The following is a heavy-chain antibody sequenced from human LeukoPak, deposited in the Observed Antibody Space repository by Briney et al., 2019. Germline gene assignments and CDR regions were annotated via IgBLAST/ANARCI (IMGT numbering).Heavy chain of an antibody. CDR1: GFTLSSYG. CDR2: IRYDGSNK. CDR3: AKLTYYYDSSGYYYQPPVDY. J-gene: IGHJ4*02. D-gene: IGHD3-22*01. Sequence: GGSLRLSCAASGFTLSSYGMHWVRQAPGKGLEWVAFIRYDGSNKYYADSVKGRFTISRDNSKNTLYLQMNSLRAEDTAVYYCAKLTYYYDSSGYYYQPPVDYWGQGTLVTVSS. V-gene: IGHV3-30*02.